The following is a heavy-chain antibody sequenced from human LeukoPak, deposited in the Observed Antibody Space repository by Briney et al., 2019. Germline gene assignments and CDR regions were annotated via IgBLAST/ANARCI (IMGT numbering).Heavy chain of an antibody. Sequence: GGSLRLSCAASGLTFSSSEMNWVRQAPGKGLEWISYISSRGGTIYHADSVKGRFTVSRDNAKDSLYLQMNSLRAEDTAVYYCATQGRSAISGIWGQGTMVTVSS. CDR2: ISSRGGTI. V-gene: IGHV3-48*03. D-gene: IGHD3-3*01. J-gene: IGHJ3*02. CDR1: GLTFSSSE. CDR3: ATQGRSAISGI.